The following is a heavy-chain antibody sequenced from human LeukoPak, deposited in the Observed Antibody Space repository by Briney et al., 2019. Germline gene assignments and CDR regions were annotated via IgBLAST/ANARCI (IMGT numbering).Heavy chain of an antibody. CDR3: ARSVGGYCTVTSCYHNWFDP. D-gene: IGHD2-2*01. Sequence: GASVKVSCKTSGYTFTGYYMHWVRQAPGQGLEWMGWINPNSGATNYAQKLQGRVTMTRDTSISTAYMELSSLRSDDTAVYYCARSVGGYCTVTSCYHNWFDPWGQGTLVTVSS. CDR2: INPNSGAT. J-gene: IGHJ5*02. CDR1: GYTFTGYY. V-gene: IGHV1-2*02.